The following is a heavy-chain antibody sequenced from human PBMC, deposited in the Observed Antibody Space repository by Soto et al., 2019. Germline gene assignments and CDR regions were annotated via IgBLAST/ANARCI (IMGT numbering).Heavy chain of an antibody. CDR3: AKGPLWFGEVPFDY. CDR1: GFTFGSFA. V-gene: IGHV3-23*01. CDR2: ISGSGGST. Sequence: GGSLRLPWGASGFTFGSFAMRRVLQAPGKGLEWVSAISGSGGSTYYADSVKGRFTTSRDNSKNTLYLQMNSLRAEDTAVYYCAKGPLWFGEVPFDYWGQGTLVTVSS. D-gene: IGHD3-10*01. J-gene: IGHJ4*02.